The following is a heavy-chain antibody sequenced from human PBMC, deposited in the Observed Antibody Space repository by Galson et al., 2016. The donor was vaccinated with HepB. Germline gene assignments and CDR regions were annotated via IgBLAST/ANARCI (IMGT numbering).Heavy chain of an antibody. CDR2: IDNDGTTT. CDR3: SRALFQFDY. CDR1: GFTFSNFW. J-gene: IGHJ4*02. Sequence: SLRLSCAASGFTFSNFWMHWVRQVPGQGPVWVARIDNDGTTTRYADSVKGRFTISRDNAKSTLFLQMSSLRVEDTAIYYCSRALFQFDYWGQGTLVTVSS. V-gene: IGHV3-74*01. D-gene: IGHD3-10*02.